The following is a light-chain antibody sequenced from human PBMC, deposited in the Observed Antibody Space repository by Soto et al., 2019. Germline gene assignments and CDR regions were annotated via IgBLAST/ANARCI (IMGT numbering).Light chain of an antibody. CDR1: SSDVGSYNR. V-gene: IGLV2-18*02. J-gene: IGLJ1*01. Sequence: QSALTQPPSVSGSPGQSVTISCTGTSSDVGSYNRVSWFQQPPGTAPKLMIYEVSNRPSGVPDRFSGSKSGNTASLTISGLQAEDEADYYCSSYRRSSTYVFGTGTRSPS. CDR3: SSYRRSSTYV. CDR2: EVS.